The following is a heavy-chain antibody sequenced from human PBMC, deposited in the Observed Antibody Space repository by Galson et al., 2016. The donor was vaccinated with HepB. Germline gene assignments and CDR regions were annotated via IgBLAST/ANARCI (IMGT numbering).Heavy chain of an antibody. V-gene: IGHV3-7*04. D-gene: IGHD2-2*02. J-gene: IGHJ3*02. CDR1: GLTFSNYW. CDR2: INQDGSPK. Sequence: LRLSCAASGLTFSNYWMSWVRQAPGKGLEWVANINQDGSPKSYADSVKGRFTVSRDNAKNSLYLQMNRLRAEDTAVYYCARGRTTSCNSAFDIWGQGTMVTVSS. CDR3: ARGRTTSCNSAFDI.